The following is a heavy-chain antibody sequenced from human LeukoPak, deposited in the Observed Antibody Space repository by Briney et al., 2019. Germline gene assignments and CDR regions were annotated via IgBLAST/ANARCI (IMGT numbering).Heavy chain of an antibody. CDR3: ARDFGGNSDF. CDR2: MNAEGIVT. Sequence: PGGSLRLSCAASGFTVSSYWMRWVRQVPGKGLVWVSRMNAEGIVTRYADFVKGRFTISRDNDKNTLYLQMNTLTAEDTAVYYCARDFGGNSDFWGQGTLVTVSS. CDR1: GFTVSSYW. D-gene: IGHD4-23*01. V-gene: IGHV3-74*01. J-gene: IGHJ4*02.